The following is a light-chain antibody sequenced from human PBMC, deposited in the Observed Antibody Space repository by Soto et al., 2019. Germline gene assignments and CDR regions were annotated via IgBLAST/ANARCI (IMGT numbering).Light chain of an antibody. Sequence: DIQMTQSPSTLSAPVGDRVTITCRASQSISSWLAWYQQKPGTAPKLLIYKASTLQSGVPSRFSGSGSGTEFTLTISSLQPDDSATYYCQQYRDNWTFGQGTKVDIK. CDR3: QQYRDNWT. CDR2: KAS. CDR1: QSISSW. J-gene: IGKJ1*01. V-gene: IGKV1-5*03.